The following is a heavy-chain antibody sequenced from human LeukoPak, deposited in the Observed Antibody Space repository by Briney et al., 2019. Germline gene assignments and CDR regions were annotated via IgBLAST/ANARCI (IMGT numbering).Heavy chain of an antibody. J-gene: IGHJ4*02. D-gene: IGHD6-19*01. CDR3: ARYDVGWYYFDY. V-gene: IGHV4-39*07. CDR1: GGSISSSSYY. CDR2: IYYSGST. Sequence: SETLSLTCTVSGGSISSSSYYWGWIRQPPGKGLEWIGSIYYSGSTYYNPSLKSRVTISVDKSKTQFSLKLSSVTAADTAVYYCARYDVGWYYFDYWGQGTLVTVSS.